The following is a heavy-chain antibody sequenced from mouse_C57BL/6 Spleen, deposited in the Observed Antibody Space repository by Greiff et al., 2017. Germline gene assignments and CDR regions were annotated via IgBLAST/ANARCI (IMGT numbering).Heavy chain of an antibody. V-gene: IGHV1-85*01. CDR2: IYPRDGST. Sequence: QVQLKQSGPELVKPGASVKLSCKASGYTFTSYDINWVKQRPGQGLEWIGWIYPRDGSTKYNEKFKGKATLTVDTSSSTAYMELHSLTSEDSAVYFCARCYGSRYWYCDVWGTGTTVTVSS. D-gene: IGHD1-1*01. J-gene: IGHJ1*03. CDR3: ARCYGSRYWYCDV. CDR1: GYTFTSYD.